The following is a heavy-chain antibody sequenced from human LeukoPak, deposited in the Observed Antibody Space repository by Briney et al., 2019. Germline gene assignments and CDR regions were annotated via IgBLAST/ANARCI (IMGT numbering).Heavy chain of an antibody. CDR3: TTYGSGRKFDY. CDR2: ISGSGGST. Sequence: GGSLRLPCAASGFTFSSYAMSWVRQAPGKGLEWVSAISGSGGSTYYADSVKGRFTISRDNSKNTLYLQMNSLRAEDTAVYYCTTYGSGRKFDYWGQGILVTVSS. V-gene: IGHV3-23*01. CDR1: GFTFSSYA. D-gene: IGHD3-10*01. J-gene: IGHJ4*02.